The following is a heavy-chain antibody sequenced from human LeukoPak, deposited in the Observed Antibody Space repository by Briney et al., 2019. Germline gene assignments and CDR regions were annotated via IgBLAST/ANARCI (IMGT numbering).Heavy chain of an antibody. CDR3: TAYSAAAGRVFDY. CDR1: GFTFSGSP. J-gene: IGHJ4*02. V-gene: IGHV3-73*01. D-gene: IGHD6-13*01. CDR2: IRSKANSYAT. Sequence: PGGSLRLSCAASGFTFSGSPILWVRQASGKGLEWVGRIRSKANSYATAYAASVKGRFTISRDDSKNTAYLQMNSLKTGDTAVYYCTAYSAAAGRVFDYWGQGTLVTVSS.